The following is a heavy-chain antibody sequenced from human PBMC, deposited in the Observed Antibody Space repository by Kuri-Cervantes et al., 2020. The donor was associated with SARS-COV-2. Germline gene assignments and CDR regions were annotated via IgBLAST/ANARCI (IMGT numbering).Heavy chain of an antibody. Sequence: ESLKISCTVSGGSISSYYWSWIRQPPGKGLEWIGYIYYSGSTNYNPSLKSRVTISVDTSKNQFSLKLTSVTAADTAVYYCARARIAADGGYYYMDVWGKGTTVTVSS. CDR1: GGSISSYY. CDR3: ARARIAADGGYYYMDV. J-gene: IGHJ6*03. V-gene: IGHV4-59*01. CDR2: IYYSGST. D-gene: IGHD6-25*01.